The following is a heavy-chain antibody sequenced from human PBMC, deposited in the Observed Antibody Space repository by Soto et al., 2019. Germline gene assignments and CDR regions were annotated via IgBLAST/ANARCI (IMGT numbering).Heavy chain of an antibody. CDR3: TTGTYYHFWGWYPPLYY. J-gene: IGHJ4*02. V-gene: IGHV3-15*01. D-gene: IGHD3-3*01. Sequence: EVQLVESGGGLVQPGGSLRLSCAASGFTFSNAWMSWVRQAPGKGLEWVGRIKSKTDGGTTDYAAPVKGRFTISRDEFKNTLYLQMNRLKTEDTAVYYCTTGTYYHFWGWYPPLYYWGQGTLVTVSS. CDR2: IKSKTDGGTT. CDR1: GFTFSNAW.